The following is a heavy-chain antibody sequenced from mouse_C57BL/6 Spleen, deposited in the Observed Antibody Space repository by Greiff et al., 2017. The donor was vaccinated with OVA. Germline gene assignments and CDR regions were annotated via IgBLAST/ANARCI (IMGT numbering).Heavy chain of an antibody. CDR1: GFTFSDFY. D-gene: IGHD4-1*01. Sequence: EVQVVESGGGLVQSGRSLRLSCATSGFTFSDFYMEWVRQAPGKGLEWIAASRNKANDYTTEYSASVKGRFIVSRDTSQSILYRQMNALRAADTAIYYCARDFSWEARYFDVWGTGTTVTVSS. J-gene: IGHJ1*03. V-gene: IGHV7-1*01. CDR3: ARDFSWEARYFDV. CDR2: SRNKANDYTT.